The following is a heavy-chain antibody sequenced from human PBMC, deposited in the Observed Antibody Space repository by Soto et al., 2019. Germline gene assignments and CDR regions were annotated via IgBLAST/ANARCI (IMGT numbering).Heavy chain of an antibody. V-gene: IGHV1-3*01. CDR3: ARDLQPLEYCSSTSCYLDWFDP. J-gene: IGHJ5*02. CDR1: GYTFTSYA. D-gene: IGHD2-2*01. CDR2: INAGNGNT. Sequence: QVQLVQSGAEVKKPGASVKVSCKASGYTFTSYAMHWVRQAPGQRLEWMGWINAGNGNTKYSQKFQGRVTITRDTSASTAYMPLSSLRSEATTVYYCARDLQPLEYCSSTSCYLDWFDPWGQGGLVAVSS.